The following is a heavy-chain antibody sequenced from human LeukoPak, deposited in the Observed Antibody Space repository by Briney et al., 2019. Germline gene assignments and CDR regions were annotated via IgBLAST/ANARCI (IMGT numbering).Heavy chain of an antibody. J-gene: IGHJ4*02. CDR1: GYTFTSYG. Sequence: ASVKVSCKASGYTFTSYGISWVRQAPGQGLEWMGWISAYNGKTNYAQKLQGRVTMTTDTSTSTAYMELRRLRSDDTAVYYCARGDRYSSSWYCDYWGQGTLVTVSS. V-gene: IGHV1-18*01. CDR3: ARGDRYSSSWYCDY. CDR2: ISAYNGKT. D-gene: IGHD6-13*01.